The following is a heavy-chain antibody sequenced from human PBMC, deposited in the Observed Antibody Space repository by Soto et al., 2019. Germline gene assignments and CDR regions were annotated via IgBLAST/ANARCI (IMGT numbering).Heavy chain of an antibody. V-gene: IGHV3-30-3*01. CDR3: ARDLGDIAVAGTVWFDP. D-gene: IGHD6-19*01. CDR1: GFTFSSYA. Sequence: QVQLVESGGGVVQPGRSLRLSCAASGFTFSSYAMHWVRQAPGKGLEWVAVISYDGSNKYYAESVKGRFTISRDNSKNTLYLQMNSLRAEDTAVYSCARDLGDIAVAGTVWFDPWGQGTMVTVSS. CDR2: ISYDGSNK. J-gene: IGHJ5*02.